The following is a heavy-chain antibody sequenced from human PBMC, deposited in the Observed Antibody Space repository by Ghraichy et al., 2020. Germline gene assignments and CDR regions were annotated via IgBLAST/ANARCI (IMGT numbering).Heavy chain of an antibody. J-gene: IGHJ5*02. Sequence: GESLNISCKGSRYSFTSYWIGWVRQMPGKGLEWMGIIYPGDSDTRYSPSFQGQVTISADKSISTAYLQWSSLKASDTAMYYCARHPKYYDFWSGYYPESGFDPWGQGTLVTVSS. D-gene: IGHD3-3*01. CDR1: RYSFTSYW. V-gene: IGHV5-51*01. CDR2: IYPGDSDT. CDR3: ARHPKYYDFWSGYYPESGFDP.